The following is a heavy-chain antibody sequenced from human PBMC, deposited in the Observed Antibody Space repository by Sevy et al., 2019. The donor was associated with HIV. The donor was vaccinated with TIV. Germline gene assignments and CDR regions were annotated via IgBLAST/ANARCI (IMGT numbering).Heavy chain of an antibody. J-gene: IGHJ6*03. D-gene: IGHD4-4*01. CDR2: LYTSGST. V-gene: IGHV4-61*09. Sequence: SETLSLTCSVSGGSITSGFYSWTWIRQPAGKGLEWIDHLYTSGSTNYNSSLKSRVTISVDTSKNQFSLKLNSVTAADTAVYYCARDRRNDYNGPAHYLDVWGKGTTVTVSS. CDR1: GGSITSGFYS. CDR3: ARDRRNDYNGPAHYLDV.